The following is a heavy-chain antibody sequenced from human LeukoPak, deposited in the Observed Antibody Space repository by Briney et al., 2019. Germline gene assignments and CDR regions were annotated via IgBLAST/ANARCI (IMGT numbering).Heavy chain of an antibody. CDR1: GGTFSSYA. Sequence: SVKVSCKASGGTFSSYAISWVRQAPGQGLEWMGRIIPIFGTANYAQKFQGRVTITTDESTSTAYMELSSLRSEDTAVYYCARDRDDYLSVHWFDPWGQGTLVTVSS. V-gene: IGHV1-69*05. CDR3: ARDRDDYLSVHWFDP. J-gene: IGHJ5*02. D-gene: IGHD4-11*01. CDR2: IIPIFGTA.